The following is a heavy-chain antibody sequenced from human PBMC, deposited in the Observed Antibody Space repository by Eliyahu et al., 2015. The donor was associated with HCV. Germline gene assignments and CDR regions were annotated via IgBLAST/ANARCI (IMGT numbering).Heavy chain of an antibody. D-gene: IGHD5-12*01. CDR2: INHSGST. CDR3: ARVQVDIVATMGVDY. Sequence: QVQLQQWGAGLLKPSETLSLTCAVYGGSFXGYYWSWIRQPPGKGLEWIGEINHSGSTNYNPSLKSRVTISVDTSKNQFSLKLSSVTAADTAVYYCARVQVDIVATMGVDYWGQGTLVTVSS. CDR1: GGSFXGYY. V-gene: IGHV4-34*01. J-gene: IGHJ4*02.